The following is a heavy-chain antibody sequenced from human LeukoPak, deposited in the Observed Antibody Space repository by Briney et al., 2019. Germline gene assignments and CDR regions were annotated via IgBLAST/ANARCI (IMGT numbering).Heavy chain of an antibody. CDR2: MNPNSGNT. D-gene: IGHD6-19*01. Sequence: ASVEVSCKASGYTITSYDINWVRQATGQGHEWMGWMNPNSGNTGYAQKFQGRVTITRNTSISTAYMELSSLRSEDTAVYYCARGGGWDDAFDIWGQGTMVTVSS. V-gene: IGHV1-8*03. CDR3: ARGGGWDDAFDI. CDR1: GYTITSYD. J-gene: IGHJ3*02.